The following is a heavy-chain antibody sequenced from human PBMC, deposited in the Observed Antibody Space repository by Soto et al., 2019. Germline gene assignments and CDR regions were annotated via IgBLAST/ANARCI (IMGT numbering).Heavy chain of an antibody. D-gene: IGHD5-18*01. CDR1: KFTITSYW. J-gene: IGHJ6*02. CDR3: ARAVSHGYVLRGMDV. CDR2: INSDGSSI. Sequence: EVQLVESGGGLVQPGGSVRLSCAASKFTITSYWMHWVRQAPGKGLVWVSRINSDGSSISYADAVKGRFTISRDNEQNTLYLQMNSLRVEDTAVYYCARAVSHGYVLRGMDVWGQGTTVTVFS. V-gene: IGHV3-74*01.